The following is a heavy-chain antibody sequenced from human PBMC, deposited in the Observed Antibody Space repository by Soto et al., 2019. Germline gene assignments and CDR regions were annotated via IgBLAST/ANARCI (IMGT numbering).Heavy chain of an antibody. D-gene: IGHD2-21*01. CDR2: INSDGSST. V-gene: IGHV3-74*01. CDR3: QAEDGIRDL. Sequence: VRQATGKGLVWVSRINSDGSSTSYADSVKGRFTISRDNAKNTLYLQMNSLRAEDTAVFFFQAEDGIRDL. J-gene: IGHJ2*01.